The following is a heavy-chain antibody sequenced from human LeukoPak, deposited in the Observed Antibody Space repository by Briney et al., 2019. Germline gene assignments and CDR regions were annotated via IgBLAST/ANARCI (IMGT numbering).Heavy chain of an antibody. Sequence: SVKVSCKASGGTFSSYAISWVRQAPGQGLEWMGGIIPIFGTANYAQKFQGRVTITADESTSTAYMELSSLRSEDTAVYYCAREWWSNYYGMDVWGQGTTVTVSS. V-gene: IGHV1-69*13. CDR2: IIPIFGTA. CDR1: GGTFSSYA. CDR3: AREWWSNYYGMDV. D-gene: IGHD2-15*01. J-gene: IGHJ6*02.